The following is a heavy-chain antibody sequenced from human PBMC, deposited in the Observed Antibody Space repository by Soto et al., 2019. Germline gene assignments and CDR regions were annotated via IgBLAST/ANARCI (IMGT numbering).Heavy chain of an antibody. D-gene: IGHD3-16*01. CDR1: GGSISSYY. V-gene: IGHV4-59*01. Sequence: SETLSLTCTVSGGSISSYYWSWIRQPPGKGLEWIGYIYYSGSTNYNPSLKSRVTISVDTSKNQFSLKLSSVTAADTAVYYCARSQRKIMTTFIYYYYYYMDVWGKGTTVTVSS. J-gene: IGHJ6*03. CDR2: IYYSGST. CDR3: ARSQRKIMTTFIYYYYYYMDV.